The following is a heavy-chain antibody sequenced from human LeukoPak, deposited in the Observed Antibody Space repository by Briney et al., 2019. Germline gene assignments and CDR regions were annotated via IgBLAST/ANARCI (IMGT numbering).Heavy chain of an antibody. V-gene: IGHV4-61*02. J-gene: IGHJ4*02. CDR1: GGSAPSDNFY. Sequence: SETLSLTCIVSGGSAPSDNFYWDWIRQPAGRALEWIGRIYADGSSNYNPSLKGRVTILVDTSKNQFSLRLSSMTAADTAVYYCAGGYYLRTWGLGTLVTVSS. D-gene: IGHD3-10*01. CDR3: AGGYYLRT. CDR2: IYADGSS.